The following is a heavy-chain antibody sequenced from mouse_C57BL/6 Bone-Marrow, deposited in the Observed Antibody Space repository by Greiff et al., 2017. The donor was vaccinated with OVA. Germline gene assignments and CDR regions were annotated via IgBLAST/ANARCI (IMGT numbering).Heavy chain of an antibody. CDR1: GYSITSGYY. Sequence: EVQLQQSGPGLVKPSQSLSLTCSVTGYSITSGYYWNRIRQFPGNKLEWMGYISYDGSNNYNPSLKNRISITRDTSKNQFFLKLNSVTTEDTATYYCARGGGGRGYWGQGTTLTVSS. CDR2: ISYDGSN. J-gene: IGHJ2*01. V-gene: IGHV3-6*01. D-gene: IGHD3-3*01. CDR3: ARGGGGRGY.